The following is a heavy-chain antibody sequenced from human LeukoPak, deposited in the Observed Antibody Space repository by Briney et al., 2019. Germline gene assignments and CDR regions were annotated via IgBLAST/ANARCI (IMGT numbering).Heavy chain of an antibody. CDR2: IYVTGT. V-gene: IGHV4-4*09. J-gene: IGHJ6*03. CDR1: GGSIDTYY. Sequence: SETLSLTCTVSGGSIDTYYWSWIRQSPGKGLESIGYIYVTGTRYNPYLQSRVTISVDRSRNQFFLKMSSVTAADTAVYYCARGLNSIFGVAIHYYYMDVWGKGSTVTVSS. D-gene: IGHD3-3*01. CDR3: ARGLNSIFGVAIHYYYMDV.